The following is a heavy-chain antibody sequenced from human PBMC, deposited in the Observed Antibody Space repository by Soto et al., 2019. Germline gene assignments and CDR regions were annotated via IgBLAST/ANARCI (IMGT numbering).Heavy chain of an antibody. V-gene: IGHV3-23*01. CDR3: ARDWVAVAGTSDFIDY. D-gene: IGHD6-19*01. J-gene: IGHJ4*02. Sequence: GGSLRLSCAASGFTFSSYAMSWVRQAPGKGLEWVSSISGSSGSTYYADSVKGRFTISRDNAKNTLYLQMNSLRAEDTAVYYCARDWVAVAGTSDFIDYWGQGTLVTVSS. CDR2: ISGSSGST. CDR1: GFTFSSYA.